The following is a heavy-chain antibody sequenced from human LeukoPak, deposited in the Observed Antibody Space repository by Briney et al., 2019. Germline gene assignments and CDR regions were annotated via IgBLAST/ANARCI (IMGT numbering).Heavy chain of an antibody. J-gene: IGHJ4*02. CDR1: GGSISSGSYY. CDR2: IYTSGST. Sequence: PSETLSLTCTVSGGSISSGSYYWSWIRQPAGKGLEWIGRIYTSGSTNYNPSLKSRVTISVDTSKNQFSLKLISVTAADTAVYYCARVNTAVAGIDYWGQGTLVTVSS. V-gene: IGHV4-61*02. D-gene: IGHD6-19*01. CDR3: ARVNTAVAGIDY.